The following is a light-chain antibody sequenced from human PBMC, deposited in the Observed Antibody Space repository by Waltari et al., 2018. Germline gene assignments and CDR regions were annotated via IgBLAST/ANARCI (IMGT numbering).Light chain of an antibody. V-gene: IGLV7-43*01. CDR3: LLYYSGVWV. CDR1: SGAVTSGDY. Sequence: QTVVTQEPSLTVSPGGTVTLTCASSSGAVTSGDYPNWFQQKPGQAPRTLIYSISDKHSCTPARFAGSLLGGKAALTLSAVQPEDEAEYYCLLYYSGVWVFGGGTKLTVL. CDR2: SIS. J-gene: IGLJ3*02.